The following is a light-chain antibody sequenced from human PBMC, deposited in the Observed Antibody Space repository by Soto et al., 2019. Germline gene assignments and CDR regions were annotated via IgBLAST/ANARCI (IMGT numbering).Light chain of an antibody. Sequence: QSVLTQPPSVSGAPGQRVTISCTGNSSNIGAGYDVHWYQQLPGTAPKLLIYGNINRPSGVPDRFSGSKSGTSASLAITGLQAEDEADSYCQSYDSRSVVFGGGTKLTVL. CDR3: QSYDSRSVV. V-gene: IGLV1-40*01. J-gene: IGLJ2*01. CDR2: GNI. CDR1: SSNIGAGYD.